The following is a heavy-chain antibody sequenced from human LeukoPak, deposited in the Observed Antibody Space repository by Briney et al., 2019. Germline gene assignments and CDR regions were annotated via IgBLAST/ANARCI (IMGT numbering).Heavy chain of an antibody. CDR2: ISSSGDTI. D-gene: IGHD1-26*01. CDR3: ARVGAREWELLYYFDY. V-gene: IGHV3-11*01. J-gene: IGHJ4*02. CDR1: GFTFSDYY. Sequence: GGSLRLSCAASGFTFSDYYMSWIRQAPGKGLECVSYISSSGDTIYYSDSVKGRFTISRDNAKNSLYLQMNSLRAEDTAVYYCARVGAREWELLYYFDYWGQGTLVTVSS.